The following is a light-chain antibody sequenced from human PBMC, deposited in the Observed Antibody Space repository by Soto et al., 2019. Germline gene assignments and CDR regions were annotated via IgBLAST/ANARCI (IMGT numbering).Light chain of an antibody. CDR1: QTVSSSF. V-gene: IGKV3-20*01. CDR3: RQYGSAQYT. J-gene: IGKJ2*01. CDR2: GAS. Sequence: EIVVTQSPGTLSLSPGERATLSCRASQTVSSSFLAWYQQKPGQAPRLLIYGASSRATGIPDMFSGSGSGTDFTLTISRLEPEDVAVYYCRQYGSAQYTFGQGTKLEIK.